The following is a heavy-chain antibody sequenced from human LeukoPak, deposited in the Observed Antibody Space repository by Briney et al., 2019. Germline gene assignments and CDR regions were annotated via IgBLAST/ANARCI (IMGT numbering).Heavy chain of an antibody. CDR2: FDPEDGET. Sequence: ASVKVSCKVSGYTLTELSMHWVRQAPGKGLEWMGGFDPEDGETIYAQKFQGRVTMTEDTSTDTAYMELSSLRSDDTAVYYCARGHRAGSGWANYYYYYMDVWGKGTTVTVSS. CDR3: ARGHRAGSGWANYYYYYMDV. V-gene: IGHV1-24*01. CDR1: GYTLTELS. J-gene: IGHJ6*03. D-gene: IGHD6-19*01.